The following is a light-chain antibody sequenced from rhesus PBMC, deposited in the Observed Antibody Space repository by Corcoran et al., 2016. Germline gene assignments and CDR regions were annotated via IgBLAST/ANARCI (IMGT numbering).Light chain of an antibody. CDR3: QQYCNWPFT. CDR1: QSVSSR. CDR2: GAS. J-gene: IGKJ3*01. V-gene: IGKV3-42*03. Sequence: EIVMTQSPATLSLSPGERATLSCRASQSVSSRLAWYQQKPGQAPRLLIYGASSRATGIPARFSGSGSGTEFTLTISSLEPEDFAVYYCQQYCNWPFTFGPGTKLDIK.